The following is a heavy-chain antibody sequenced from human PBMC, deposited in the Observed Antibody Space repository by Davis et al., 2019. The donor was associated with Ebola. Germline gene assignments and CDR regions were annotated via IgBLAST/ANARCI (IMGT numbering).Heavy chain of an antibody. J-gene: IGHJ4*02. CDR1: GYTSTSYW. D-gene: IGHD6-6*01. CDR2: IYPGDSDT. CDR3: ARHPYSSSSPDY. V-gene: IGHV5-51*01. Sequence: GASLKISCKGSGYTSTSYWIGWVRQMPGKGLEWMGIIYPGDSDTRYSPSLQGQVTISADKSISTSYLQWSSLKASDTAMYYCARHPYSSSSPDYWGQGTLVTVSS.